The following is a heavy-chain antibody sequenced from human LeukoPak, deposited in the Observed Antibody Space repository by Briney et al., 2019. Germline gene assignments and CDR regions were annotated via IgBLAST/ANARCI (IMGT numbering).Heavy chain of an antibody. V-gene: IGHV3-9*01. CDR3: AKDLGRGYSYDPEASNYYYYYGMDV. Sequence: GGSLRLSCAASGFTFDDYAMHWVRQAPGKGLEWVSGISWNSGSIGYADSVKGRFTISRDNAKNSLYLQMNSLRAEDTALYYCAKDLGRGYSYDPEASNYYYYYGMDVWGQGTTVTVSS. CDR1: GFTFDDYA. J-gene: IGHJ6*02. CDR2: ISWNSGSI. D-gene: IGHD5-18*01.